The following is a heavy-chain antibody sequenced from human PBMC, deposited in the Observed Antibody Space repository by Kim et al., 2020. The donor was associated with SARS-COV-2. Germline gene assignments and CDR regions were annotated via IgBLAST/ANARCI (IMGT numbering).Heavy chain of an antibody. J-gene: IGHJ6*03. CDR3: AGGLSLGELSLYPYYYYYYMDV. D-gene: IGHD3-16*02. CDR1: GFTFSSYE. CDR2: ISSSGSTI. Sequence: GGSLRLSCAASGFTFSSYEMNWVRKAPGKGLEWVSYISSSGSTIYYADSVKGRFTISRDNAKNSLYLQMNSLRAEDTAVYYCAGGLSLGELSLYPYYYYYYMDVWGKGTTVTVSS. V-gene: IGHV3-48*03.